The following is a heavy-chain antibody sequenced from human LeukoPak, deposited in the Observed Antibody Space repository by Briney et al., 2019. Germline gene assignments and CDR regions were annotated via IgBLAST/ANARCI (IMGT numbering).Heavy chain of an antibody. Sequence: GGSLRLSSAAPGFTFISSCMTWVRQAPGKGLEWVANIQEDGSEKYYVDSVKGRFTISRDNAKNSLYLQMNSLRVEDTAVYYCARDATPSSGWHLDDFQMWGQGTIVTVSS. J-gene: IGHJ3*01. V-gene: IGHV3-7*01. CDR3: ARDATPSSGWHLDDFQM. CDR2: IQEDGSEK. CDR1: GFTFISSC. D-gene: IGHD3-22*01.